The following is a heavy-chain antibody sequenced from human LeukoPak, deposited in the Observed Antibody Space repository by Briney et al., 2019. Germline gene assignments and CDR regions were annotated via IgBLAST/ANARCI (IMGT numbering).Heavy chain of an antibody. V-gene: IGHV3-9*01. CDR1: GFTFDDYG. Sequence: GGSLRLSCEASGFTFDDYGMHWVRQAPGKGLEWVTTISWNSASVGYVDSVKGRFTISRDNAKKTLYLQMNSLRPEDTALYYCAKDYGYSSSWYDYWGQGTLVTVSS. D-gene: IGHD6-13*01. CDR3: AKDYGYSSSWYDY. CDR2: ISWNSASV. J-gene: IGHJ4*02.